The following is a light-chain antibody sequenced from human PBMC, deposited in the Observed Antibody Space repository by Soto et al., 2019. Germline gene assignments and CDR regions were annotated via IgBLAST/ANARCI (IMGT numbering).Light chain of an antibody. Sequence: EILFTQSPGTLSLSPGERATLSCRASQSVSSSYLAWYQQKPGQAPRILIYGASSRDTGIPDRFSGSGSGTDFTLTISSLEPEDFEVYYCHQRQSWPRTFGQGTKVDIK. CDR3: HQRQSWPRT. V-gene: IGKV3-20*01. J-gene: IGKJ1*01. CDR1: QSVSSSY. CDR2: GAS.